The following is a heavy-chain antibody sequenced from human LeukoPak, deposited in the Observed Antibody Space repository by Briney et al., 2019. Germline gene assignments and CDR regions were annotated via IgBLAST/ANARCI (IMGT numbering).Heavy chain of an antibody. Sequence: PSETLSLTCTVSGGSISNYYWSWVRQPPGKGLEWIGYIYYSGGTNYNPSHRSRVTISVDTSKSQFSLNLRFVTAADTAVYYCARHRYSGSFSFDYWGQGTLVTVSS. V-gene: IGHV4-59*08. J-gene: IGHJ4*02. CDR3: ARHRYSGSFSFDY. D-gene: IGHD1-26*01. CDR2: IYYSGGT. CDR1: GGSISNYY.